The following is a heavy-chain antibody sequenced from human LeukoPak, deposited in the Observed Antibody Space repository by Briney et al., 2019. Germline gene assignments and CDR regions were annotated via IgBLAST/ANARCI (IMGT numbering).Heavy chain of an antibody. J-gene: IGHJ4*02. CDR2: IYYSGNT. D-gene: IGHD1-1*01. Sequence: SETLSLTCTVSGVSISSSNSYWGWIRQPPGKGLEWIGSIYYSGNTYYNASLKSQVSISIDTSKNQFSLRLTSVTAADTAVYFCARKTASGLFILPGGQGTLVTVSS. CDR1: GVSISSSNSY. CDR3: ARKTASGLFILP. V-gene: IGHV4-39*01.